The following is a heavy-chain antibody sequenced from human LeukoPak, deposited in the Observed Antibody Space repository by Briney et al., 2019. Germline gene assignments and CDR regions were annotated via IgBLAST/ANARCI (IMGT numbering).Heavy chain of an antibody. CDR3: ARAMVRGVTSFDY. Sequence: PSETLSLTCTVSGDSISSSNYYWGWIRQSPGKGLEWIGTIHYSGRTHYNPSLESRVTISVDTSKNQFSLKLTSVTAADTAVYYCARAMVRGVTSFDYWGQGTLVTVSS. D-gene: IGHD3-10*01. J-gene: IGHJ4*02. CDR2: IHYSGRT. CDR1: GDSISSSNYY. V-gene: IGHV4-39*01.